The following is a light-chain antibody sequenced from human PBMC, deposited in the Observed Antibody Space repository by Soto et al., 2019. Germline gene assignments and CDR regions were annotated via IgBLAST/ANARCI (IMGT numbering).Light chain of an antibody. Sequence: QSVLTQPPSASGTPGQRVTISCSGSSSNIGSNAVNWYQQLPGTAPKLLIYTFAQRPSGVPDRFSGSKSGTSASLAISGLQSEDEADYYCQVWDSSSDHQVFGGGTKVTVL. CDR3: QVWDSSSDHQV. V-gene: IGLV1-44*01. CDR2: TFA. CDR1: SSNIGSNA. J-gene: IGLJ3*02.